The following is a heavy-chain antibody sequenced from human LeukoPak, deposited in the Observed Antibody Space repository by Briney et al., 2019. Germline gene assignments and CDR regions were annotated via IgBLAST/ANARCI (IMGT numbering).Heavy chain of an antibody. CDR3: ARGKLLWFGELTPYYFDY. CDR1: GGSISSYY. D-gene: IGHD3-10*01. CDR2: IYYSGST. V-gene: IGHV4-59*12. J-gene: IGHJ4*02. Sequence: SETLSLTCTVSGGSISSYYWSWIRQPPGKGLEWIGYIYYSGSTNYNPSLKSPVTISVDTSKNQFSLKLSSVTAADTAVYYCARGKLLWFGELTPYYFDYWGQGTLVTVSS.